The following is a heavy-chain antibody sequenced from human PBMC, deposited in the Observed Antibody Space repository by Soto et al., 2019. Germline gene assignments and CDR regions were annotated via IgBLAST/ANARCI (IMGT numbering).Heavy chain of an antibody. Sequence: SETLSLTCTVSGGSISSYYWSWIRQPPGKGLEWIGYIYYSGSTNYNPSLKSRVTISVDTSKNQFSLKLSSVTAADTAVYYCARHLPAWSRRPNWFDPWGQGTLVTVSS. CDR3: ARHLPAWSRRPNWFDP. CDR2: IYYSGST. D-gene: IGHD1-1*01. J-gene: IGHJ5*02. V-gene: IGHV4-59*08. CDR1: GGSISSYY.